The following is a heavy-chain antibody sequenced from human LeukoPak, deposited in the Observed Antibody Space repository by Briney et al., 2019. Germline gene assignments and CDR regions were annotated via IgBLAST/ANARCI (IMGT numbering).Heavy chain of an antibody. J-gene: IGHJ4*02. CDR1: GYTFTSYY. V-gene: IGHV1-46*01. CDR2: INPSGGST. CDR3: AREGWLPSIDY. D-gene: IGHD5-24*01. Sequence: ATVKVSCKASGYTFTSYYMHWVRQAPGQRLERMGIINPSGGSTSYPQKFQGRVTMTRDTSTSTVYMELSSLRSEDTAVYYCAREGWLPSIDYWGQGTLVTASS.